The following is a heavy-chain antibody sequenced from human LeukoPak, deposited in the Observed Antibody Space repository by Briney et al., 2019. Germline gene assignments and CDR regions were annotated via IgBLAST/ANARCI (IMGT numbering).Heavy chain of an antibody. CDR2: INHSGST. J-gene: IGHJ4*02. Sequence: PSETLSLTCAVYGGSFSGYYWSWIRQPPGKGLEWIGEINHSGSTNYSPSLKSRVTISVDTSKNQFSLKLSSVTAADTAVYYCARELVDYDFWSGYYPKYYFDYWGQGTLVTVSS. CDR3: ARELVDYDFWSGYYPKYYFDY. D-gene: IGHD3-3*01. CDR1: GGSFSGYY. V-gene: IGHV4-34*01.